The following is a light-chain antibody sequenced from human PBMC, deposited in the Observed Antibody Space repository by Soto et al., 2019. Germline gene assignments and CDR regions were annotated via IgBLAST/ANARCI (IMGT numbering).Light chain of an antibody. CDR2: KVS. CDR1: SSDVGGYNY. V-gene: IGLV2-14*01. CDR3: SSYAGSSNV. J-gene: IGLJ1*01. Sequence: QSALTQPASVSGSPGQSITIPCTGTSSDVGGYNYVSWYQQHPGRAPKLVIYKVSDRPSGVSSRFSASKSGNTASLTISGLQAEDEADYYCSSYAGSSNVFGTGTKVTVL.